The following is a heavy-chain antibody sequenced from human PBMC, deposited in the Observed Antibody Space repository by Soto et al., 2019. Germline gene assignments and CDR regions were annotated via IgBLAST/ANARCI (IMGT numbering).Heavy chain of an antibody. D-gene: IGHD1-26*01. CDR3: AKGGRSGPFDY. CDR2: ISVGSVST. J-gene: IGHJ4*02. V-gene: IGHV3-23*01. CDR1: GFTFSSYA. Sequence: EVQLLESGGGLVQPGGSLRLSCAASGFTFSSYAMGWVRQTPGKGLEWVSAISVGSVSTYYADSVKGRFTISRDNSKNTLYLQMNSLRAEDTAVFYCAKGGRSGPFDYWGQGTLVTVSS.